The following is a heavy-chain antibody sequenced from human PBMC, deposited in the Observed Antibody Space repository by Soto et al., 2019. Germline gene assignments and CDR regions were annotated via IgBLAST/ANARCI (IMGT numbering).Heavy chain of an antibody. CDR3: ARRPLGYFDY. J-gene: IGHJ4*02. CDR2: FWSTGAT. D-gene: IGHD6-13*01. V-gene: IGHV4-39*01. CDR1: GDSIRSGTYS. Sequence: SETLSLTCTVSGDSIRSGTYSWDWLRQSPGKGLEWIGRFWSTGATYYNPSLKGRLTISLDTSKNQFSLNLNFVTAADTAVYFCARRPLGYFDYWGRGTQVTVSS.